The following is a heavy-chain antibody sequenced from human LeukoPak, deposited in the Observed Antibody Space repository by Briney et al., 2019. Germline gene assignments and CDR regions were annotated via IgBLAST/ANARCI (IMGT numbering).Heavy chain of an antibody. V-gene: IGHV1-2*06. D-gene: IGHD3-22*01. CDR3: ARGGIYYDSSGYYSAPDY. CDR2: INPNSGGT. J-gene: IGHJ4*02. Sequence: ASVKVSCKASGYTFTGYYMHWVRQAPGQGLEWMGRINPNSGGTNYAQKFQGRVTMTRDTSISTAYMELSRLRSDDTAVYYCARGGIYYDSSGYYSAPDYWGQGTLVTVSS. CDR1: GYTFTGYY.